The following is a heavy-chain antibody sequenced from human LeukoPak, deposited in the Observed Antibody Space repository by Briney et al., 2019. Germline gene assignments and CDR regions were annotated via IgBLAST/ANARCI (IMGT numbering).Heavy chain of an antibody. CDR3: VRSASGSYDY. J-gene: IGHJ4*02. D-gene: IGHD1-26*01. V-gene: IGHV3-74*01. CDR2: INKEGNKT. CDR1: GFTFSGYW. Sequence: GGSLRLSSVASGFTFSGYWMHWVRQAPGKGLMWVSRINKEGNKTSYADSVRGRFTISRDNAKNTLSLQMSSLRAEDTAVYYCVRSASGSYDYWGQGSLVTVSS.